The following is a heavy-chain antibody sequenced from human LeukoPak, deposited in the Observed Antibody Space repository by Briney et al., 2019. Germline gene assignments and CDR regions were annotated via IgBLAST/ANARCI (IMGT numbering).Heavy chain of an antibody. CDR2: ISSSSSTI. Sequence: PGGSLRLSCAASGFTFSSYSMNWVRQAPGKGLEWVSYISSSSSTIYYADSVKGRFTISRDNAKNSLYLQMNSLIAEDTAVYYCASGPWFGELLYWGQGTLVTVPS. CDR1: GFTFSSYS. V-gene: IGHV3-48*01. J-gene: IGHJ4*02. D-gene: IGHD3-10*01. CDR3: ASGPWFGELLY.